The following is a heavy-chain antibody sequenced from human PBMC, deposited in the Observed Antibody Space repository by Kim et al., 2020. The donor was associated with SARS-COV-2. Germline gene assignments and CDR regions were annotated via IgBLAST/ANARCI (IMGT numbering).Heavy chain of an antibody. D-gene: IGHD3-10*01. CDR2: IFYSGRT. CDR1: GGSISSGGYY. J-gene: IGHJ6*01. Sequence: SETLSLTCTVSGGSISSGGYYWSWIRQHPGKGLEWIGYIFYSGRTYYNPSLKSRATISIDTSKNQFFLNLGSMTAADTAVYYCARDSPFGPGPVDNYYG. V-gene: IGHV4-31*03. CDR3: ARDSPFGPGPVDNYYG.